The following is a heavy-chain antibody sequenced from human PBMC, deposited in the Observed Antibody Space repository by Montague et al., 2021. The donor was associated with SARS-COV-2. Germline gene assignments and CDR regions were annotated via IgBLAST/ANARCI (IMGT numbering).Heavy chain of an antibody. CDR2: IYYSGTT. Sequence: SETLSLTCTVSGGSITRNYYWGWIRQPPGKGLEWVGNIYYSGTTFINLSPESRVTISVDASKNQFSLNLTSVIAADTAVYYCARPLVRGDPKAFDFWGQGALVTVSS. CDR1: GGSITRNYY. J-gene: IGHJ3*01. V-gene: IGHV4-39*01. D-gene: IGHD3-10*01. CDR3: ARPLVRGDPKAFDF.